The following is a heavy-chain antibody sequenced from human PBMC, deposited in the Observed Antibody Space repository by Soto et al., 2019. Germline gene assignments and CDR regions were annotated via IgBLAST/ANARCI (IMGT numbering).Heavy chain of an antibody. V-gene: IGHV3-48*01. CDR2: ISSSSGTI. Sequence: EVQLVESGGGLVQPAGSLRLSCAASGFTFSGYNMNWVRQALGKGLEWVSYISSSSGTIYYADSVKGRFTISRDNAKNSLYLQMNSLRAEDTAVYYCAKPRGYYDSSGYPTPDYWGQGTLVTVSS. D-gene: IGHD3-22*01. CDR3: AKPRGYYDSSGYPTPDY. CDR1: GFTFSGYN. J-gene: IGHJ4*02.